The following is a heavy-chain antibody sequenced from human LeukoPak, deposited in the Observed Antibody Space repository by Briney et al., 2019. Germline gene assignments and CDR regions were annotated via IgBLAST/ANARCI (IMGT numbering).Heavy chain of an antibody. D-gene: IGHD3-10*01. CDR1: GFTFSSYE. J-gene: IGHJ6*03. CDR3: ARGPMVRGVIPRSHYYYYYYMDV. V-gene: IGHV3-48*03. CDR2: ISSSSSTI. Sequence: GGSLRLSCAASGFTFSSYEMNWVRQAPGKGLEWVSYISSSSSTIYYADSVKGRFTISRDNAKNSLYLQMNSLRAEDTAVYYCARGPMVRGVIPRSHYYYYYYMDVWGKGTTVTVSS.